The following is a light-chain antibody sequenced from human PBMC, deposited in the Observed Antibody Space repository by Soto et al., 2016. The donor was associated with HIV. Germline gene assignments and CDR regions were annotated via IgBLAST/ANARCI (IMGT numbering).Light chain of an antibody. CDR3: QVWDGTSDHPYV. J-gene: IGLJ1*01. V-gene: IGLV3-21*03. CDR2: ANS. CDR1: NIGNNG. Sequence: SDVLTQPPSVSVAPGKTATITCGGDNIGNNGVHWYQQKPGQAPVLVVFANSDRPSGIPERFSGSTSGNTATLTINRVEAGDEADYYCQVWDGTSDHPYVFGAGTKVTVL.